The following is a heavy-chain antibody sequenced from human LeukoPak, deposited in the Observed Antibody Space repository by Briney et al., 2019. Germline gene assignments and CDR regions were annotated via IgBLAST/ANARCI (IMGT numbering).Heavy chain of an antibody. CDR2: ISDSGGST. Sequence: GGSLRLSCAASGFTFDDYAMHWVRQAPGKGLEWVSAISDSGGSTYYADSVKGRFTISRDNSKNTLYLQMNSLRAEDTAVYYCAKPQWELLDWGQGTLVTVSS. D-gene: IGHD1-26*01. V-gene: IGHV3-23*01. J-gene: IGHJ4*02. CDR3: AKPQWELLD. CDR1: GFTFDDYA.